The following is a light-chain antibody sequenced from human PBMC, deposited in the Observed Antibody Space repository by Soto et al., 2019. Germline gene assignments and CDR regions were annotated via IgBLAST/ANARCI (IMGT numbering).Light chain of an antibody. J-gene: IGKJ4*01. Sequence: EIVLTQSPATLSVSPGERATLSCRASQSVSTNLAWYQQKPGQAPRLLIYGASGRAPGIPARFSGSGSGTECTLTISSLQSEDFAVYYCHQYNNWPPLTFGGGTNVEIK. CDR2: GAS. CDR1: QSVSTN. CDR3: HQYNNWPPLT. V-gene: IGKV3-15*01.